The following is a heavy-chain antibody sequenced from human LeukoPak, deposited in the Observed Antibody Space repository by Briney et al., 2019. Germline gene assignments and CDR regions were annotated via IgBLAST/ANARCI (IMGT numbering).Heavy chain of an antibody. CDR3: AKDTPSGYYYGSGRLRIYYYYMDV. J-gene: IGHJ6*03. CDR1: GFTFSSYS. Sequence: GGSLRLSCAASGFTFSSYSMNWVRQAPGKGLEWVSSISSSSSHIYYADSVEGRFTISRDNAKNSLYLQMNSLRAEDTALYYCAKDTPSGYYYGSGRLRIYYYYMDVWGKGTTVTISS. V-gene: IGHV3-21*04. D-gene: IGHD3-10*01. CDR2: ISSSSSHI.